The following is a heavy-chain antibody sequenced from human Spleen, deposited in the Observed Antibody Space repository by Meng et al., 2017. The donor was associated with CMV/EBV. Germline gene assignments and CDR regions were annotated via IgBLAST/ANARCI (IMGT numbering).Heavy chain of an antibody. CDR1: GGPVSSDSYY. J-gene: IGHJ6*02. Sequence: SETLSLTCTVSGGPVSSDSYYWHWIRPPPGKGLEWIGNIYYTGVTNYNPSLESRVTISVDTSKNHFSLKLRSVTAADTAVYYCARNMAVWGQGTTVTVSS. CDR2: IYYTGVT. CDR3: ARNMAV. V-gene: IGHV4-61*03.